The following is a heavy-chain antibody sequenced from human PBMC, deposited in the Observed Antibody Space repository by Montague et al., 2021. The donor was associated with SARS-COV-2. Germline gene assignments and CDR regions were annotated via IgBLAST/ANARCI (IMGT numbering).Heavy chain of an antibody. J-gene: IGHJ2*01. D-gene: IGHD1-1*01. CDR3: ARQDIQLRFDL. CDR1: GGSFGDDH. Sequence: SETLSLTCGVSGGSFGDDHWSWICQPPGKGPEWIGGSRYGGTSYYNSSLKSRVTISIDTSTTQCSLKMTAVTAADTAVYFCARQDIQLRFDLWGRGTLVTVSS. V-gene: IGHV4-34*01. CDR2: SRYGGTS.